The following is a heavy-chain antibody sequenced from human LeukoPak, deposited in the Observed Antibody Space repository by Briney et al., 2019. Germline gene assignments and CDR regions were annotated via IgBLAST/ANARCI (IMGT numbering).Heavy chain of an antibody. CDR1: GGSFSGYY. CDR2: INHSGST. D-gene: IGHD6-13*01. V-gene: IGHV4-34*01. Sequence: PSETLSLTCAVYGGSFSGYYWSWIRQPPGKGLEWVGEINHSGSTNYHPSLKSRVTISVDTSKNQFSLKLSSVTAADTAVYYCARGGGYSSSWYLDPWGQGTLVTVSS. CDR3: ARGGGYSSSWYLDP. J-gene: IGHJ5*02.